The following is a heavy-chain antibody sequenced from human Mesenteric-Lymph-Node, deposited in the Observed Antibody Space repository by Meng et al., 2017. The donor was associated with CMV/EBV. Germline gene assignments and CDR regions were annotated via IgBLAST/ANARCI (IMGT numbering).Heavy chain of an antibody. J-gene: IGHJ5*02. CDR1: FSGYY. CDR2: INHSGST. Sequence: FSGYYWSWIRQPPAKGLEWIGEINHSGSTNYNPSLKSRVTISVDTSKNQFSLKLSSVTAADTAVYYCARGLRRYYDFWSGPNNWFDPWGQGTLVTVSS. D-gene: IGHD3-3*01. CDR3: ARGLRRYYDFWSGPNNWFDP. V-gene: IGHV4-34*01.